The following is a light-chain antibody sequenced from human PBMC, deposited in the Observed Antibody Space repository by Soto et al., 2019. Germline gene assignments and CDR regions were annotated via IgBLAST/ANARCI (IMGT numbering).Light chain of an antibody. Sequence: QSALTQPASVSGSPGQSITISCTGTSSDVGSYDLVSWYQQRPGKAPTLMIYEVNKRPSWISNRFSGSKSANTASLTISGLQAEDEGDYYCCSSVGGPTCVFGGGTKLTVL. CDR1: SSDVGSYDL. V-gene: IGLV2-23*02. J-gene: IGLJ3*02. CDR2: EVN. CDR3: CSSVGGPTCV.